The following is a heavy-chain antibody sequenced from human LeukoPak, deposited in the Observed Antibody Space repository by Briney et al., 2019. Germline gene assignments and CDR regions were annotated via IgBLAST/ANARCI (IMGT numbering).Heavy chain of an antibody. CDR3: AQGGSPGALDY. CDR2: INGDGSST. Sequence: GGSLRLSCAASGFTLSSYYMHWVRQVPGKGLVWVSCINGDGSSTKYADSVKGRFTISRDNAKNTLYLQVNSLRAEDTAVYYCAQGGSPGALDYWGRGTLVTVSS. CDR1: GFTLSSYY. V-gene: IGHV3-74*01. D-gene: IGHD2-15*01. J-gene: IGHJ4*02.